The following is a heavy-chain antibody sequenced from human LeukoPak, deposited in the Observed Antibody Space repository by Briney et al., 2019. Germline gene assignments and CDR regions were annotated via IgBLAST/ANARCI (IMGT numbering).Heavy chain of an antibody. J-gene: IGHJ4*02. CDR2: ISYDGSNK. CDR3: AKSHGDLVAAAADY. D-gene: IGHD6-13*01. Sequence: GGSLRLSCAASGFTFSSYGMHWVRQAPGKGLEWVAVISYDGSNKYYADSVKGRFTISRDNSKNTLYLQMNSLRAEDTAVYYCAKSHGDLVAAAADYWGQGTLVTVSS. CDR1: GFTFSSYG. V-gene: IGHV3-30*18.